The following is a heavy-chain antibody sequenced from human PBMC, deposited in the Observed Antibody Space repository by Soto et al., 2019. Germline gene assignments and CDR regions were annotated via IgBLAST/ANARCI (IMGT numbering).Heavy chain of an antibody. CDR3: STYSGYDSYYFDY. J-gene: IGHJ4*02. CDR1: GFTFSGSG. D-gene: IGHD5-12*01. Sequence: EVQLVESGGGLVQPGGSLKLSCAASGFTFSGSGMHWVRQASGKGPEWVGHIRTKANSYATAYAASVKGRFTISRDDSKSTAYLQMNGLKTEDTAVYYCSTYSGYDSYYFDYWGQGTLVTVSS. V-gene: IGHV3-73*01. CDR2: IRTKANSYAT.